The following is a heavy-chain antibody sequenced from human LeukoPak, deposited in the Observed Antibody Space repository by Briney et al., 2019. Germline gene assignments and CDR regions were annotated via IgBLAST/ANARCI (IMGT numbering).Heavy chain of an antibody. CDR1: GFTFSPYW. CDR3: ARDLTYGLDH. Sequence: SGGSLRLSCATSGFTFSPYWMHWVRQAPGKGLVWVSNIKNDGTTTTYADSVKGRFIISRDNAKNTLYLQMNSLRAEDTAIYYCARDLTYGLDHWGQGTLVTVSS. CDR2: IKNDGTTT. J-gene: IGHJ4*02. V-gene: IGHV3-74*01. D-gene: IGHD4-17*01.